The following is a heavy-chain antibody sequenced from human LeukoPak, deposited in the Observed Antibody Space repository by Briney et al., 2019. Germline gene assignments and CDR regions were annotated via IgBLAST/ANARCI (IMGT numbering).Heavy chain of an antibody. Sequence: SETLSLTCAVYGGSFSGYYWSWIRQPPGKGLEWIGEINHSGNTNYNPSLKSRVTISVDTSKNQFSLKLSSVTAADTAVYYCARRPAMPTTQFDYWGQGTLVTVSS. V-gene: IGHV4-34*01. CDR1: GGSFSGYY. D-gene: IGHD2-2*01. CDR2: INHSGNT. J-gene: IGHJ4*02. CDR3: ARRPAMPTTQFDY.